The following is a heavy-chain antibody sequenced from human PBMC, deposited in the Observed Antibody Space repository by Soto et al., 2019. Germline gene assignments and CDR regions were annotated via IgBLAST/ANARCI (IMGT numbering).Heavy chain of an antibody. V-gene: IGHV1-46*01. CDR1: GYTFTSYY. CDR2: INPSSGST. D-gene: IGHD6-13*01. Sequence: GASVKVSCKASGYTFTSYYMHWVRQAPGQGREWMGIINPSSGSTSYAQKFQGRVTMTRDTSTSTVYMELSSLRSEDTAVYYCARVLQQLVPPHNYDGMDVWGQGTTVTVSS. J-gene: IGHJ6*02. CDR3: ARVLQQLVPPHNYDGMDV.